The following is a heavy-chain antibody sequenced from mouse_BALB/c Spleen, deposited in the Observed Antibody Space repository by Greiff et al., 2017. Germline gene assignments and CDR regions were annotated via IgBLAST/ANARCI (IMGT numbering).Heavy chain of an antibody. J-gene: IGHJ4*01. D-gene: IGHD1-2*01. V-gene: IGHV5-17*02. CDR3: ARALHYGSGPMDY. CDR2: ISSGSSTI. Sequence: EVQRVESGGGLVQPGGSRKLSCAASGFTFSSFGMHWVRQAPEQGLEWVAYISSGSSTIYYADTVKGRFTISRDNPKNTLFLQMTSLRSEDTAMYYCARALHYGSGPMDYWGQGTSVTVSA. CDR1: GFTFSSFG.